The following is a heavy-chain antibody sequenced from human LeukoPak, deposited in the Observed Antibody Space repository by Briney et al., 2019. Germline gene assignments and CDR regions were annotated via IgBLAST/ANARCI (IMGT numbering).Heavy chain of an antibody. CDR1: GFTFCNIW. Sequence: GGYLRFSCAASGFTFCNIWLHWLPQGPGNGRVWISRINNVGVGEIYADYVKVPFTVSRDTTKNTMYLKMNSLRAEDTSVYYCARDVPHNWFDTWGQGTLVTVSS. J-gene: IGHJ5*02. CDR2: INNVGVGE. V-gene: IGHV3-74*01. CDR3: ARDVPHNWFDT.